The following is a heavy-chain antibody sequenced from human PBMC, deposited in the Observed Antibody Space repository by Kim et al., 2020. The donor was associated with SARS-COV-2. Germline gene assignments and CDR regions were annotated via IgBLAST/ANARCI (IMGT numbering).Heavy chain of an antibody. CDR3: ARGGPFDI. Sequence: GGPTFHAESVKCRLTISRDNSNTTVYLQMHNLRVEDQAVYYCARGGPFDIWGQGTMVTVSS. D-gene: IGHD3-16*01. V-gene: IGHV3-53*01. J-gene: IGHJ3*02. CDR2: GGPT.